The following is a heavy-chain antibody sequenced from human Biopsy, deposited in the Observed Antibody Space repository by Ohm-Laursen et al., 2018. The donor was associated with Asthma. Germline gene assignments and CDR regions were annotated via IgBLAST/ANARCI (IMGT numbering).Heavy chain of an antibody. CDR2: VYWTGST. V-gene: IGHV4-59*01. CDR3: VRAVRNEQWLAPFDY. J-gene: IGHJ4*02. Sequence: TLSLTWSVSGGSISSFYWSWIRPSPEKGLEWMGYVYWTGSTNYNPSLKSRITMSVDTSKNRMFLELTSVTAADTAIYYCVRAVRNEQWLAPFDYWGQGKPVTVSS. CDR1: GGSISSFY. D-gene: IGHD6-19*01.